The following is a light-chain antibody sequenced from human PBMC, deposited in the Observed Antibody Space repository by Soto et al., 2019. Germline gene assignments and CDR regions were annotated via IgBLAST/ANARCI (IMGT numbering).Light chain of an antibody. CDR3: AAWDDSLSGWV. CDR2: RNN. CDR1: SSNIGSNY. V-gene: IGLV1-47*01. Sequence: QTVVTQSPSVSGAPGQRVTISCSGSSSNIGSNYVYWYQQVPGTAPKLLIYRNNQRPSGVPDRFSGSKSGTSASLAISGLRSEDESDYYCAAWDDSLSGWVFGGGTQLTVL. J-gene: IGLJ7*01.